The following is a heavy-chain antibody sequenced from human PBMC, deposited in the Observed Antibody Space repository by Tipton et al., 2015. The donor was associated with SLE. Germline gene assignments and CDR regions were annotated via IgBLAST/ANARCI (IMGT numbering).Heavy chain of an antibody. V-gene: IGHV4-59*12. J-gene: IGHJ4*02. D-gene: IGHD5-18*01. CDR1: GGSINTYF. CDR3: ARDPGGYGNF. Sequence: TLSLTCNVSGGSINTYFWTWIRKPPGKGLEWIGYIYDSGSTNYNPSLTSRVAISVDPSKNQFSLKFHSVTAADTAVYYCARDPGGYGNFWGLGTPVTVSS. CDR2: IYDSGST.